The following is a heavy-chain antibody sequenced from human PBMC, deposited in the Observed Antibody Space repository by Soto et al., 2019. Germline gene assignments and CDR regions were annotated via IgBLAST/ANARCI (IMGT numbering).Heavy chain of an antibody. D-gene: IGHD6-19*01. CDR2: IYYSGST. Sequence: QVQLQESGPGLVKPSESLSLTCAVSGGSISSYYWNWIRQPPGKGLEWIGYIYYSGSTNYNPSLKSRVTISVDTSKNQFSLKLTSVTAADTAVYYCARSRYTSGWWTPPFDYWGQGTLVTVSS. J-gene: IGHJ4*02. CDR1: GGSISSYY. CDR3: ARSRYTSGWWTPPFDY. V-gene: IGHV4-59*01.